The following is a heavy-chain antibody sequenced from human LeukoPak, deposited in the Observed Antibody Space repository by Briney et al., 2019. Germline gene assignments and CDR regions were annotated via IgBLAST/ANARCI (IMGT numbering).Heavy chain of an antibody. CDR2: INHSGST. CDR1: GGSFSGYY. CDR3: GRRSTRYCSGGSCYSFVSRWFDP. V-gene: IGHV4-34*01. J-gene: IGHJ5*02. Sequence: SETLSPTCAVHGGSFSGYYWSWIRQPPGKGLGWIGGINHSGSTNYNPTLKSRVTISVDTSKNQFSLKLSSVTAADTAVYYCGRRSTRYCSGGSCYSFVSRWFDPWGQGTLVTVSS. D-gene: IGHD2-15*01.